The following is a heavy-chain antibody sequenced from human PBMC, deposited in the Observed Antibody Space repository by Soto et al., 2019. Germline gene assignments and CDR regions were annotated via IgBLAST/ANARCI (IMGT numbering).Heavy chain of an antibody. D-gene: IGHD2-15*01. CDR3: ARESEYCSGGSCGYYFDY. V-gene: IGHV4-61*01. Sequence: SETLSLTCTVSGGSVSSGSYYWSWIRQPPGKGLEWIGYIYYSGSTNYNPSLKSRVTISVDTSKNQFSLKLSSVTAADTAVYYCARESEYCSGGSCGYYFDYWGQGTLVTVSS. CDR1: GGSVSSGSYY. J-gene: IGHJ4*02. CDR2: IYYSGST.